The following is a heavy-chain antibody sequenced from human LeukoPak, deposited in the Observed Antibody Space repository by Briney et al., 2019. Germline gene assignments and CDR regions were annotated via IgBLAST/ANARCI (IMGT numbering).Heavy chain of an antibody. CDR1: GFTFSTYS. Sequence: GGSLRLSCAGSGFTFSTYSMSWVRQAPGKGLEWVANIKQDGSEKYYVDSVKGRFTISRDNAKNSLYLQMNSLRAEDTAVYYCARAGYDGNWFDPWGQGTLVTVSS. CDR3: ARAGYDGNWFDP. J-gene: IGHJ5*02. CDR2: IKQDGSEK. V-gene: IGHV3-7*01. D-gene: IGHD3-22*01.